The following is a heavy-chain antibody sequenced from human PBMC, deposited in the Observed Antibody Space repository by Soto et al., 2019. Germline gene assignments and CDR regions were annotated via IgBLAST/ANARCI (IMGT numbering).Heavy chain of an antibody. CDR3: ARGIVGATEFDS. CDR1: GGTFSSFA. J-gene: IGHJ4*02. Sequence: QVQVVQSGAEVRKPGSSVKVSCKASGGTFSSFAFSWVRQAPGQGLEWMGGFIPMSGTATYAQKLQGRVTITADESTRTVFTQLSSLRSEDTAVYYCARGIVGATEFDSWGQGTLVTVSS. V-gene: IGHV1-69*01. D-gene: IGHD1-26*01. CDR2: FIPMSGTA.